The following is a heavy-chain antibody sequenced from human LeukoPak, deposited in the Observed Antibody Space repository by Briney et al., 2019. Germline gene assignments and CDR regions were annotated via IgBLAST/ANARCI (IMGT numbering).Heavy chain of an antibody. CDR2: ISYDSSQK. D-gene: IGHD6-13*01. Sequence: GGSLRLSCAASGFTFSTYAMHWVRRAPGRGLEWVAVISYDSSQKYYVDFVQGRFTISRDNSKNTLSLHMNSLRAEDTALYYCARSASNSWHNFDYWGQGTLVTVSS. V-gene: IGHV3-30*04. CDR1: GFTFSTYA. J-gene: IGHJ4*02. CDR3: ARSASNSWHNFDY.